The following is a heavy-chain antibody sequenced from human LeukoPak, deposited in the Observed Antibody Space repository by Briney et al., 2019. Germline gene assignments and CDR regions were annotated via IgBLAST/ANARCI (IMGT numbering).Heavy chain of an antibody. V-gene: IGHV3-21*01. CDR1: GFTFSSYS. J-gene: IGHJ4*02. Sequence: GGSLRLSCAASGFTFSSYSMNWVRQAPGKGLEWVSSTSSSSSYIYYADSVKSRFTISRDNAKNSLYLQMNSLRAEDTAVYYCASGLAYCGGDCYGYWGQGTLVTVSS. CDR3: ASGLAYCGGDCYGY. CDR2: TSSSSSYI. D-gene: IGHD2-21*02.